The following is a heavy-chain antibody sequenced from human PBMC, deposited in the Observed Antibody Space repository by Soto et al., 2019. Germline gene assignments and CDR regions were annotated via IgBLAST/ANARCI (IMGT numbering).Heavy chain of an antibody. D-gene: IGHD3-10*01. CDR2: IYHSGST. V-gene: IGHV4-30-2*01. J-gene: IGHJ3*02. Sequence: PSGSLPITGSASGGCISSGRYSCPWIRQPPGKGLEWIGYIYHSGSTYYNPSLKSRVTISVDRSKNQFSLKLSSVTAADTAVYYCARAHGSGWGAFDIWGQGTMVT. CDR3: ARAHGSGWGAFDI. CDR1: GGCISSGRYS.